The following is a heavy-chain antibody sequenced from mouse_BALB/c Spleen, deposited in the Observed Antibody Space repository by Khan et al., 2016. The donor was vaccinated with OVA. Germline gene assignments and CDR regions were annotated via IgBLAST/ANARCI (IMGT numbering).Heavy chain of an antibody. CDR3: ARGYFGNYEFVY. J-gene: IGHJ3*01. V-gene: IGHV1S132*01. Sequence: QVQLQQPGAELVKPGASVKLSCKTSGYTFTSYWIQWVKQRPGQGLGWIGQIFPGTGTTYYNENFKGKATLTVDPSSRTAYMQLSSLTSEDSAVYFWARGYFGNYEFVYWGQGTLVTVSP. D-gene: IGHD2-1*01. CDR2: IFPGTGTT. CDR1: GYTFTSYW.